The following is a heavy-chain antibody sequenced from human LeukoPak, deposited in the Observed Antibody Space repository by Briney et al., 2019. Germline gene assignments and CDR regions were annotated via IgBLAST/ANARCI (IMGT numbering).Heavy chain of an antibody. J-gene: IGHJ6*02. D-gene: IGHD3-9*01. CDR2: ISGSGGST. Sequence: PGRSLRLSCAASGFTFDDYAMHWARQAPGKGLEWVSAISGSGGSTYYADSVKGRFTISRDNSKNTLYLQMNSLRAEDTAVYYCARNFDHYYYGMDVWGRGTTVTVSS. V-gene: IGHV3-23*01. CDR1: GFTFDDYA. CDR3: ARNFDHYYYGMDV.